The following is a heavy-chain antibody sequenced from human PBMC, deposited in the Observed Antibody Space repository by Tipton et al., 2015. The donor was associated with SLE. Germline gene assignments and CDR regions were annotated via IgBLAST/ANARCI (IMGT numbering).Heavy chain of an antibody. V-gene: IGHV1-8*01. CDR2: MNPNSGNS. CDR3: ARCRGGVAGIENWFDP. Sequence: QSGPEVKKPGASVKVSCKASGYTFSTYDIDWVRQATGQGLEWMGWMNPNSGNSGYAQKFQGRVTMTRNNSISTAYMELSSLKVEDTAVYYCARCRGGVAGIENWFDPWGQGTPVTVSS. J-gene: IGHJ5*02. D-gene: IGHD6-19*01. CDR1: GYTFSTYD.